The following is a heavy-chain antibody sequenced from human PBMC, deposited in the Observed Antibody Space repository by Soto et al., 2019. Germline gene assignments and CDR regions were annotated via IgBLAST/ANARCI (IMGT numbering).Heavy chain of an antibody. V-gene: IGHV3-21*01. CDR3: ARDGTPHPYDILTGYTRNYYYYGMDV. CDR2: ISSSSSYI. Sequence: GGSLRLSCAASGFTFSSYSMNWVRQAPGKGLEWVSSISSSSSYIYYADSVKGRFTISRDNAKNSLYLQMNSLRAEDTAVYYCARDGTPHPYDILTGYTRNYYYYGMDVWGQGTTVTVSS. D-gene: IGHD3-9*01. CDR1: GFTFSSYS. J-gene: IGHJ6*02.